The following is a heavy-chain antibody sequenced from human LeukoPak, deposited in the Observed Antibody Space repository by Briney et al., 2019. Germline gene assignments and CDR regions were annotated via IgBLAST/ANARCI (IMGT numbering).Heavy chain of an antibody. CDR1: GYTLTELP. D-gene: IGHD3-16*02. CDR3: ATDQLYYDYVWGSYRRGYFDY. CDR2: FDPVDGET. V-gene: IGHV1-24*01. J-gene: IGHJ4*02. Sequence: ASVKVSRKVSGYTLTELPMHWVRQAPGKRLEWMGGFDPVDGETIYAQKFQGRVTMTEDTSTDTAYMELSSLRSEDTAVYYCATDQLYYDYVWGSYRRGYFDYWGQGTLVTVSS.